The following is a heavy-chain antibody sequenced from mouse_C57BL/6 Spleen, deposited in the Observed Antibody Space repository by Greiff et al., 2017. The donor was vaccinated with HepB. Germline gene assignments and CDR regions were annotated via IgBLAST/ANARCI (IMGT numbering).Heavy chain of an antibody. Sequence: QVQLQQSGAELARPGASVKLSCKASGYTFTSYGISWVKQRTGQGLEWIGEIYPRSGNTYYNEKFKGKATLPADKSSSPAYMELRSLTSEDSAVYFCARSLTTVVAEDWFAYWGQGTLVTVSA. J-gene: IGHJ3*01. V-gene: IGHV1-81*01. CDR2: IYPRSGNT. CDR1: GYTFTSYG. D-gene: IGHD1-1*01. CDR3: ARSLTTVVAEDWFAY.